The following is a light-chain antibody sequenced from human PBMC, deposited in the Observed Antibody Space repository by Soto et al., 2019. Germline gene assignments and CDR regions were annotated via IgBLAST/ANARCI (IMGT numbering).Light chain of an antibody. CDR2: GAS. Sequence: EIVLTQSPGTLSLSPGERATLSCRASQSVSTNYLAWYQRKPGQAPRLLIYGASSRATDIPNRFSGSGSGTDFPLTITRLKAEDFAVYSCQQYGSSPPTFGQGTKVEIK. CDR3: QQYGSSPPT. J-gene: IGKJ1*01. CDR1: QSVSTNY. V-gene: IGKV3-20*01.